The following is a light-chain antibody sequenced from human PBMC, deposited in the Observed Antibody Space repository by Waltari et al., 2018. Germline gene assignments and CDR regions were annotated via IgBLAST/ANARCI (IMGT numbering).Light chain of an antibody. CDR3: QQRSNWPLT. V-gene: IGKV3-11*01. CDR1: QTVTSY. Sequence: EIVLTQSPATLSLSPGERATLSCRASQTVTSYLAWYQQKPGQAPRLLIYAASNRAAGIPARFSGKGSGTNFTLTISGLETEDFAVYYCQQRSNWPLTFGGGTRLEIK. J-gene: IGKJ4*01. CDR2: AAS.